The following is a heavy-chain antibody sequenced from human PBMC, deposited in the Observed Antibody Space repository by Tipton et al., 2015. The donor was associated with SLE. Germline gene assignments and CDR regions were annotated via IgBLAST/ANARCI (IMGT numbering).Heavy chain of an antibody. V-gene: IGHV4-31*02. J-gene: IGHJ4*02. D-gene: IGHD3-22*01. CDR3: ARGFRYSSGPGAY. Sequence: LRLSCNVSGGSISSGGYYWSWIRQHPGKGLEWIGYTYYSGSPYYNPSLKSRVTISLDMSKNQFSLRLSSVTAADTAVYYCARGFRYSSGPGAYWGQGTLVTVSS. CDR2: TYYSGSP. CDR1: GGSISSGGYY.